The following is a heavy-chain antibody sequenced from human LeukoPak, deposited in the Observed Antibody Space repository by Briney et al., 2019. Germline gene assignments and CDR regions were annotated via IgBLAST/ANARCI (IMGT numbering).Heavy chain of an antibody. CDR2: IYYSGST. Sequence: SETLSLTCTVSGGSISSSSYYWGWIRQPPGKGLEWIGSIYYSGSTYYNPSLKSRVTISVDTSKNQFSLKLSSVTAAQTAVYYCAIRKAAAGTGYFYYWGQGTLVTVSS. J-gene: IGHJ4*02. CDR3: AIRKAAAGTGYFYY. V-gene: IGHV4-39*01. D-gene: IGHD6-13*01. CDR1: GGSISSSSYY.